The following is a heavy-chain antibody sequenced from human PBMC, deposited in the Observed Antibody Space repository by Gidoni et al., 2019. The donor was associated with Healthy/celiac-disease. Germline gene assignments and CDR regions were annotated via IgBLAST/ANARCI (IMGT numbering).Heavy chain of an antibody. J-gene: IGHJ4*02. CDR3: ASGIAVAGFFDY. CDR1: GYTFTSYA. D-gene: IGHD6-19*01. V-gene: IGHV1-3*01. Sequence: QVQLVQSGAEVKKPGASVKVSCKASGYTFTSYAMHWVRQAPGQRLEWMGWINAGNGNTKDSQKFQGRVTITRDTSASTAYMELSSLRSEDTAVYYCASGIAVAGFFDYWGQGTLVTVSS. CDR2: INAGNGNT.